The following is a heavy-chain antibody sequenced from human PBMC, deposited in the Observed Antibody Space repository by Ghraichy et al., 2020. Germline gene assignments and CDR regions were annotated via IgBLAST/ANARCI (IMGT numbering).Heavy chain of an antibody. Sequence: VKVSCKASGYTFANYDINWVRQAPGQGLEWMGWLNPKNGNTGYAPKFQDRITMTTDTSINSAYMEVSSLTSEDTAVYYCAKGPRGWNVDSGMDVWGQGTTVTVSS. CDR2: LNPKNGNT. CDR1: GYTFANYD. J-gene: IGHJ6*02. V-gene: IGHV1-8*01. CDR3: AKGPRGWNVDSGMDV. D-gene: IGHD1-1*01.